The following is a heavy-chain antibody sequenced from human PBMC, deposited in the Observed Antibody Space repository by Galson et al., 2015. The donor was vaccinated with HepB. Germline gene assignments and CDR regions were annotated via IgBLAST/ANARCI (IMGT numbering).Heavy chain of an antibody. CDR2: ISAYNGNT. Sequence: SGYTFTSYGISWVRQAPGQGLEWMGWISAYNGNTNYAQKLQGRVTMTTDTSTSTAYMELRSLRSDDTAVYYCARVGITMARGWFDPWGQGTLVTVSS. V-gene: IGHV1-18*04. CDR3: ARVGITMARGWFDP. CDR1: GYTFTSYG. J-gene: IGHJ5*02. D-gene: IGHD3-10*01.